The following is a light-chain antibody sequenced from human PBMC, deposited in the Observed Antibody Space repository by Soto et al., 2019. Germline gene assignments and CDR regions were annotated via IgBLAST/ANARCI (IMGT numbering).Light chain of an antibody. Sequence: DIQMTQSPSTLSASVGNTVIITCRASQRISTRLAWHQQKPGKAPKVLIYDSSTLESGVPSRFGGSGSGTEFTLTISSLQPDDFGTYYCPQYNSYPAAFGPGTKVDIK. CDR1: QRISTR. CDR2: DSS. CDR3: PQYNSYPAA. J-gene: IGKJ3*01. V-gene: IGKV1-5*01.